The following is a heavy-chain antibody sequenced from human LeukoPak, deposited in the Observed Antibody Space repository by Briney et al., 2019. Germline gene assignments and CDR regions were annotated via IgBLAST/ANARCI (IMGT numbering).Heavy chain of an antibody. J-gene: IGHJ5*02. V-gene: IGHV4-39*01. Sequence: SETLSLTCTVSGGSINRSSRYYWGWIRQPPGKGLEWIGSLFYSGSTYYNPSLKSRVTISVDTSNNQFSLKLTSVTAADTAVYYCARHVPSTIFFNWFDPWGQGTLVTVSS. CDR3: ARHVPSTIFFNWFDP. D-gene: IGHD3-3*01. CDR1: GGSINRSSRYY. CDR2: LFYSGST.